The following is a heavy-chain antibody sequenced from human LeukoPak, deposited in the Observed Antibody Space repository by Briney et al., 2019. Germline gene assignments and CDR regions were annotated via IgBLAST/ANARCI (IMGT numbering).Heavy chain of an antibody. J-gene: IGHJ4*02. CDR2: IYYSGST. CDR3: ARQGLQYCSSTGCYAYFDY. V-gene: IGHV4-59*01. CDR1: GGSISSYY. D-gene: IGHD2-2*01. Sequence: PSETLSLTCTVSGGSISSYYWSWIRQPPGKGLEWIGYIYYSGSTNYNPSLKSRVTISVDTSKNQFSLKLSSVTAADTAVCYCARQGLQYCSSTGCYAYFDYWGQGTLVTVSS.